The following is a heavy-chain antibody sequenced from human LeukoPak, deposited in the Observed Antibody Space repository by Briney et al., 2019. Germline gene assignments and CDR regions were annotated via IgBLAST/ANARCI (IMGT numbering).Heavy chain of an antibody. CDR2: IYHSGST. Sequence: SETLSLTCAVSGGSISSGGYSWSWIRQPPGKGLEWIGYIYHSGSTYYNPSLKSRVTISVDRSKNQFSLKLSSVTAADTAVYYCASEKATYQLLPRRWFDPWGQGTLVTVSS. D-gene: IGHD2-2*01. CDR3: ASEKATYQLLPRRWFDP. V-gene: IGHV4-30-2*01. CDR1: GGSISSGGYS. J-gene: IGHJ5*02.